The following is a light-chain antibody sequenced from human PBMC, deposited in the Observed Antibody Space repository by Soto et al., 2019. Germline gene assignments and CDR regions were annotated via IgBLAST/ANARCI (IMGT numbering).Light chain of an antibody. V-gene: IGKV1-5*01. CDR3: RQSNSYPPT. Sequence: DLQTTQSPSTLSASVGDRVTIPCRASQSCRNSLAWYQQRPGKAPKLLIYVASALQSGVPSRFSGSGSGTDFTLTIISLQPEDFATYYCRQSNSYPPTFGGGTKVDIK. CDR1: QSCRNS. J-gene: IGKJ4*01. CDR2: VAS.